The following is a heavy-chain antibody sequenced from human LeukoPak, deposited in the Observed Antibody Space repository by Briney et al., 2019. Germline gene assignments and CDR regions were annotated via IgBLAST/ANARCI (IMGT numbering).Heavy chain of an antibody. Sequence: PSHTLSLLCTVCGGPISSGRYHGTWVPQPAGEGVEWIGRIYTNGILNYHPSPKSRVTISVDTSKNHFSLKLSSVTAADTAVYYCAREGGGYNLFDYWGQGTLVTVSS. CDR1: GGPISSGRYH. J-gene: IGHJ4*02. V-gene: IGHV4-61*02. D-gene: IGHD5-24*01. CDR3: AREGGGYNLFDY. CDR2: IYTNGIL.